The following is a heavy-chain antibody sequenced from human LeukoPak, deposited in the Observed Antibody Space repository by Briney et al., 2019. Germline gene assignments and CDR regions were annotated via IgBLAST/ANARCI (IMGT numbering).Heavy chain of an antibody. V-gene: IGHV4-34*01. CDR1: GGSFSGYY. D-gene: IGHD2-21*01. Sequence: SETLSLTCAVYGGSFSGYYWSWIRQPPGKGLEWIGEINHSGSTNYNPSLKSRVTISVDTSKNQFSLKLSSVTAADTAVYYCARQGVVIAYYLDYWGQGTLVTVPS. J-gene: IGHJ4*02. CDR2: INHSGST. CDR3: ARQGVVIAYYLDY.